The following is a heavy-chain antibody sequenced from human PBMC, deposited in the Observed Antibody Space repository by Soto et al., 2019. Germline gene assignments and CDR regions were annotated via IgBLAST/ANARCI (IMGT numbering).Heavy chain of an antibody. CDR1: GYTFTRYT. V-gene: IGHV1-3*01. CDR3: ARGIATGQLDP. CDR2: INPDNGNT. J-gene: IGHJ5*02. D-gene: IGHD2-15*01. Sequence: ASVKVSCKASGYTFTRYTMNWVRQAPGQRLEWMGWINPDNGNTKSSQKFQDRVIITRDTSASTAYMDLSSLRSEDTAVYYRARGIATGQLDPWGQGTLVTVSS.